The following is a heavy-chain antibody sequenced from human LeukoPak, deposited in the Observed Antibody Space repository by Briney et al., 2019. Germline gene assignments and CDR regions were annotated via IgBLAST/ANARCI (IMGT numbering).Heavy chain of an antibody. V-gene: IGHV1-2*02. CDR2: INPNSGGT. J-gene: IGHJ4*02. Sequence: ASVKVSCKASGYTFTGYYMHWVRQAPGQGLEWMGWINPNSGGTNYAQKFQGRVTMTRDTSISTAYMELSRLRSDDTAVYYCARDSSPVVVVAATSISGYWGQGTLVTVSS. CDR3: ARDSSPVVVVAATSISGY. D-gene: IGHD2-15*01. CDR1: GYTFTGYY.